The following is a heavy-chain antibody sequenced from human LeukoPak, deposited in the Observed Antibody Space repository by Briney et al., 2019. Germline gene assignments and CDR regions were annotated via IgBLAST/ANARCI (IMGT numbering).Heavy chain of an antibody. CDR2: INPNSGDT. CDR3: ARVPPDYYDSSGYAYYFDY. CDR1: GYTFTGYY. J-gene: IGHJ4*02. V-gene: IGHV1-2*06. Sequence: ASVKVSCTASGYTFTGYYVHWVRQAPGQGLEWMGRINPNSGDTNYAQKFQGRVTMTRDTSISTAYMELSRLRSEDTAVYYCARVPPDYYDSSGYAYYFDYWGQGTLVTVSS. D-gene: IGHD3-22*01.